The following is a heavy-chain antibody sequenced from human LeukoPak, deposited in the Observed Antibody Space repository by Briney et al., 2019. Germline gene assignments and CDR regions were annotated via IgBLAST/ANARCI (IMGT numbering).Heavy chain of an antibody. CDR2: INTNTGNP. Sequence: ASVKVSCKASGYTFTSYAMNWVRQAPGQGLEWMGWINTNTGNPTYAQGFTGRFVFSLDTSVSTAYLQISSLKAEDTAVYYCARDPYYDFWSGYDPEYYFDYWGQGTLVTVSP. CDR3: ARDPYYDFWSGYDPEYYFDY. J-gene: IGHJ4*02. V-gene: IGHV7-4-1*02. D-gene: IGHD3-3*01. CDR1: GYTFTSYA.